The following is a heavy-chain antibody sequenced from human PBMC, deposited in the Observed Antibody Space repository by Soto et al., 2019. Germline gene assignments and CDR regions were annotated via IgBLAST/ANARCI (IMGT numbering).Heavy chain of an antibody. CDR3: AKGEMATITGH. CDR1: GFTFSSYG. Sequence: HPGGSLRLSCAASGFTFSSYGMHWVRQAPGKGLEWVAVISYDGSNKYYADSVKGRFTISRDNSKNTLYLQMNSLGAEDTAVYYCAKGEMATITGHWGQGTLVSVSS. V-gene: IGHV3-30*18. CDR2: ISYDGSNK. D-gene: IGHD5-12*01. J-gene: IGHJ4*02.